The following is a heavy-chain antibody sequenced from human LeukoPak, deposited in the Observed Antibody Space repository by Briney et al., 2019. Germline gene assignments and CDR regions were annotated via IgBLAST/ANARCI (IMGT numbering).Heavy chain of an antibody. CDR2: IKQDGSEK. CDR1: GFTFSSYW. CDR3: ARVEVRGVIIYYYYYGMDV. Sequence: PGGSLRLSCAASGFTFSSYWMSWVRQAPGKGLEWVANIKQDGSEKYYVDSVKGRFTISRDNAKNSLYLQMNSLRAEDTAMYYCARVEVRGVIIYYYYYGMDVWGKGTTVTVSS. V-gene: IGHV3-7*03. D-gene: IGHD3-10*01. J-gene: IGHJ6*04.